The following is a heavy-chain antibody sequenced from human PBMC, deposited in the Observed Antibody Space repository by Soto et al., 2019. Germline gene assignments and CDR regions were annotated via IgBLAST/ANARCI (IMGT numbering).Heavy chain of an antibody. J-gene: IGHJ6*02. CDR3: ARGLRKVATILYYYGMDV. D-gene: IGHD5-12*01. V-gene: IGHV4-34*01. Sequence: SETLSLTCAVYGGSFRGYYWSWIRQPPGKGLEWIGEINHSGSTNYNPSLKSRVTISVDTSKNQFSLKLSSVTAADTAVYYCARGLRKVATILYYYGMDVWGQGTTVTV. CDR1: GGSFRGYY. CDR2: INHSGST.